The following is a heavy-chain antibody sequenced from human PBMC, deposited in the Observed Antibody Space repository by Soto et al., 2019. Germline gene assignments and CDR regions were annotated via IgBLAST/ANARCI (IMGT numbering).Heavy chain of an antibody. V-gene: IGHV1-18*01. CDR2: IRTYNGNT. Sequence: ASVKVSCKASGYTFTTYGISWVRQAPGQGLEWMGWIRTYNGNTNYAQILQGRVTMTTDTSTNTAYMELRSLRSDDTAVYFCARTGDFYDSRGYSYWDAFDIWGRGTLVTVSS. J-gene: IGHJ3*02. D-gene: IGHD3-22*01. CDR3: ARTGDFYDSRGYSYWDAFDI. CDR1: GYTFTTYG.